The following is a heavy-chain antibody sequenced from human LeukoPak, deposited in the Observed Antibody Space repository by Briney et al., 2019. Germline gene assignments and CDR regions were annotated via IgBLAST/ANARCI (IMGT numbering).Heavy chain of an antibody. J-gene: IGHJ5*02. Sequence: SETLSLTCAVYGGSFSGYYWSWIRQPPGKGLEWIGEINHSGSTNYNPSLKSRVTISVDTSKNQFSLKLSSVTAADTAVYYCASRIRDGYNYYWFDPWGQGTLVTVSS. V-gene: IGHV4-34*01. CDR3: ASRIRDGYNYYWFDP. CDR2: INHSGST. D-gene: IGHD5-24*01. CDR1: GGSFSGYY.